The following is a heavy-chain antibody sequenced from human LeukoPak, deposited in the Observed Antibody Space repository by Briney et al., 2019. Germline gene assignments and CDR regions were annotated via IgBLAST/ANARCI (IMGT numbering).Heavy chain of an antibody. J-gene: IGHJ3*02. V-gene: IGHV4-30-2*01. CDR3: ARMGDTAIRLDAFDI. D-gene: IGHD5-18*01. CDR2: IYHSGST. CDR1: GGSISSGGYS. Sequence: SETLSLTCAVSGGSISSGGYSWSWIRQPPGKGLEWIGYIYHSGSTYYNPSLKSRVTVSVDRSKNQFSLKLGSVTAADTAVYYCARMGDTAIRLDAFDIWGQGTMVTVSS.